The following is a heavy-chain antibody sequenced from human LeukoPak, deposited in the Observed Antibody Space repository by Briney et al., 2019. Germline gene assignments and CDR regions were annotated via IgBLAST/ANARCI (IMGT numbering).Heavy chain of an antibody. CDR1: GGSISSGGYY. CDR2: IYYSGST. D-gene: IGHD4-23*01. Sequence: SETLSLTCTVSGGSISSGGYYWSWIRQHPGKGLEWIGYIYYSGSTYYNPSLKSRVTISVDTSKNQFSLKLSSVTAADTAVYYCARARDYGGNWHYYYYMDVWRKGTTVTVSS. V-gene: IGHV4-31*03. CDR3: ARARDYGGNWHYYYYMDV. J-gene: IGHJ6*03.